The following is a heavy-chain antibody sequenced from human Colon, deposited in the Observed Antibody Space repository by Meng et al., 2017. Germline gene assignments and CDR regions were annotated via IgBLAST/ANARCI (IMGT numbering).Heavy chain of an antibody. Sequence: AQLQERGAGLFKSSEPLPLPRAVYCGSVRGYDWRWNRQPPGKGLAWIGEIKHSGSTNYNQTLKSQVTISVDTSKSQFSLNVTSVSAADAAIYYCARVNGDFDEAWFDPWGQGTLVTVSS. V-gene: IGHV4-34*01. CDR1: CGSVRGYD. CDR2: IKHSGST. CDR3: ARVNGDFDEAWFDP. J-gene: IGHJ5*02. D-gene: IGHD2-21*02.